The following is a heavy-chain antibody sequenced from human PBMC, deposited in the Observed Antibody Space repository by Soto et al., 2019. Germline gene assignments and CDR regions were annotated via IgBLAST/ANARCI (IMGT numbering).Heavy chain of an antibody. CDR2: ISGTRNII. Sequence: EVQLVESGGGLVQPGRSLRLSCAASGFTFYDFAMHWVRQAPGKGLEWVSRISGTRNIIDYADSVKGRFIISRDNAKNSLYLQMNSLRPEDTAFYYCVKDMYVGSSGGSLDYWGQGTLVTVSS. J-gene: IGHJ4*02. CDR3: VKDMYVGSSGGSLDY. CDR1: GFTFYDFA. V-gene: IGHV3-9*01. D-gene: IGHD2-15*01.